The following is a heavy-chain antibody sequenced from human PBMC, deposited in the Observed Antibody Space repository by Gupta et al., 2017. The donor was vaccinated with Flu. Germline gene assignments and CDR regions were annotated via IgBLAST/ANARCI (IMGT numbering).Heavy chain of an antibody. CDR2: ISGSGGST. CDR1: GFTFSSYA. Sequence: EVQLLESGGGLVQPGGSLRLSCAASGFTFSSYAMSWVRQAPGKGLEWVSAISGSGGSTYYADSVKGRFTISRDNSKNTLYLQMNSLRAEDTAVYYCAKDHTLRGYSYGYDWFDPWGQGTLVTVSS. J-gene: IGHJ5*02. D-gene: IGHD5-18*01. CDR3: AKDHTLRGYSYGYDWFDP. V-gene: IGHV3-23*01.